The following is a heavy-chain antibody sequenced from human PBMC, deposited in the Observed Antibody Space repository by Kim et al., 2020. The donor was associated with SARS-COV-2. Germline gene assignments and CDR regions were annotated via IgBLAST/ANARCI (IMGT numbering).Heavy chain of an antibody. J-gene: IGHJ4*02. CDR1: GGSISSGGYY. CDR3: ARVHRDLRYSYELNYFDY. D-gene: IGHD5-18*01. V-gene: IGHV4-31*03. CDR2: IYYSGST. Sequence: SETLSLTCTVSGGSISSGGYYWSWIRQHPGKGLEWIGYIYYSGSTYYNPSLKSRVTISVDTSKNQFSLKLSSVTAADTAVYYCARVHRDLRYSYELNYFDYWGQGTLVTVSS.